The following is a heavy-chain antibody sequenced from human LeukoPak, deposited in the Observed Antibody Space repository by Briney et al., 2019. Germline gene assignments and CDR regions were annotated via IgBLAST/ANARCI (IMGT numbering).Heavy chain of an antibody. D-gene: IGHD1-14*01. Sequence: ASVNVSCKASGYTFTGYYMHWVRQAPGQGLEWMGWINPNSGCTNYAQKFQGRVTMTRDTSISTAYMELSRLRSDDPAVHCCARGNHDAFDIWGQGTMVTLAS. CDR3: ARGNHDAFDI. CDR1: GYTFTGYY. V-gene: IGHV1-2*02. J-gene: IGHJ3*02. CDR2: INPNSGCT.